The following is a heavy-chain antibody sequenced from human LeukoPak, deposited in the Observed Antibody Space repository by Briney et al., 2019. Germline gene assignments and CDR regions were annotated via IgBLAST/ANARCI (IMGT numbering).Heavy chain of an antibody. J-gene: IGHJ6*04. D-gene: IGHD1-1*01. CDR2: INPSGGST. CDR1: GYTFTSNY. Sequence: ASVKVSCKASGYTFTSNYMHWVRRAPGQGLEWMGIINPSGGSTTYAQKFQGRVTMTRDTSTSTVYMELSSLRSEDTAVYYCARDPRATTGTTKRGYYGMDVWGKGTTVTVSS. V-gene: IGHV1-46*01. CDR3: ARDPRATTGTTKRGYYGMDV.